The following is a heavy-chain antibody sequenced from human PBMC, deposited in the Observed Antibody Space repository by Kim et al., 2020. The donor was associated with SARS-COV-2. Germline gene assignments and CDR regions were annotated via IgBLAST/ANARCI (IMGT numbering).Heavy chain of an antibody. J-gene: IGHJ6*02. CDR2: IYHSGST. Sequence: SETLSLTCAVSGGSISSSNWWSWVRQPPGKGLEWIGEIYHSGSTNYNPSLKSRVTISVDKSKNQFSLKLSSVTAADTAVYYCARVGSGSYYRYYYYGMDVWGQGTTVTVSS. V-gene: IGHV4-4*02. D-gene: IGHD3-10*01. CDR3: ARVGSGSYYRYYYYGMDV. CDR1: GGSISSSNW.